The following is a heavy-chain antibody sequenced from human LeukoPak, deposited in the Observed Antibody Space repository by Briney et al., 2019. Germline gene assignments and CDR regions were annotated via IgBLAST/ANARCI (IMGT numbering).Heavy chain of an antibody. CDR2: ISSSSSSTI. CDR3: ARVGYSSSWSPSDY. J-gene: IGHJ4*02. CDR1: GFTFSSYS. D-gene: IGHD6-13*01. Sequence: GGSLRLSCAASGFTFSSYSMNWVRQAPGKGLEWVSYISSSSSSTIYYADSVKGRFTISRDNAKNSLYLQMNSLRAEDTAVYYCARVGYSSSWSPSDYWGQGALVTVSS. V-gene: IGHV3-48*04.